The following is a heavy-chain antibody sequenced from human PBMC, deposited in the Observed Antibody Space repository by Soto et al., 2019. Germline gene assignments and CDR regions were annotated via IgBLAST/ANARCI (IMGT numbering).Heavy chain of an antibody. Sequence: ASVKVSCKASGYTFTSYGISWVRQAPGQGLEWMGWISAYNGNTNYAQKLQGRVTMTTDTSTNTAYMELRSLRSDDTAVYYCARGYCSSTSCYTRKNYYYGMDVWGQGTTVTVSS. CDR3: ARGYCSSTSCYTRKNYYYGMDV. CDR1: GYTFTSYG. D-gene: IGHD2-2*02. CDR2: ISAYNGNT. V-gene: IGHV1-18*01. J-gene: IGHJ6*02.